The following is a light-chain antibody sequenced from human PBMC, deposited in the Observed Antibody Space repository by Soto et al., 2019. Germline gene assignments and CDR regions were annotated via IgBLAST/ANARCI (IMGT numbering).Light chain of an antibody. CDR2: KIS. V-gene: IGKV2-24*01. CDR1: QSLVRSDGNTF. CDR3: MQGTKYPHT. Sequence: DIVMTQTPLFSPVTLGQPASISCRSSQSLVRSDGNTFLSWLHQRPGQPPRLLIYKISNRSSGVADSLSGRGVGTEFTLKISRVEAEDAGVYYCMQGTKYPHTFGQGTRLEIK. J-gene: IGKJ2*01.